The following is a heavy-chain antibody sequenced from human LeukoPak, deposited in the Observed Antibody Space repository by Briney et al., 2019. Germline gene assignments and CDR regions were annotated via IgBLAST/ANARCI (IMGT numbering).Heavy chain of an antibody. V-gene: IGHV3-53*01. CDR2: IYSGGST. CDR1: GFTVSSNY. D-gene: IGHD2-21*02. CDR3: ARDRKVVTAPDYYYYYMDV. Sequence: GGSLRLSCAASGFTVSSNYMSWVRQAPGKGLEWASVIYSGGSTYYADSVKGRFTISRDNSKNTLYLQMNSLRAEDTAVYYCARDRKVVTAPDYYYYYMDVWGKGTTVTVSS. J-gene: IGHJ6*03.